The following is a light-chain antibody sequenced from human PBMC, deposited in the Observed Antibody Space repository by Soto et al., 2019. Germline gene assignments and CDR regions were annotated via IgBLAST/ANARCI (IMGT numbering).Light chain of an antibody. J-gene: IGKJ1*01. CDR1: QSVRIN. CDR2: GAS. CDR3: QHCKRWPRTCT. Sequence: DIVMTQSPGPLSVSPGDRATLSCRASQSVRINLAWYQQKPGQAPWLLIYGASTRATGIPARFSGSGSVTVFTLTISSLQSEDFAVYHCQHCKRWPRTCTFGQGTKVDIK. V-gene: IGKV3-15*01.